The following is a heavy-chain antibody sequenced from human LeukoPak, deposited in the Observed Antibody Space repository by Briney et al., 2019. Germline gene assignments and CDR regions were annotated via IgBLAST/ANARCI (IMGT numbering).Heavy chain of an antibody. CDR2: IIPILGIA. V-gene: IGHV1-69*04. J-gene: IGHJ4*02. Sequence: SVKVSFKASGGTFSSYAISWVRQAPGQGLEWMGRIIPILGIANYAQKFQGRVTITADKSTSTAYMELSSLRSEDTAVYYCARKALYYDSSVPFDYWGQGTLVTVSS. CDR3: ARKALYYDSSVPFDY. D-gene: IGHD3-22*01. CDR1: GGTFSSYA.